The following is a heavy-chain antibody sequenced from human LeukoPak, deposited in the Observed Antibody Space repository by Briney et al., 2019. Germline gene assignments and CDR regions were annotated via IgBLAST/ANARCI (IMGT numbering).Heavy chain of an antibody. V-gene: IGHV4-39*01. CDR1: GGSISSSSYY. CDR2: IYYSGST. D-gene: IGHD3-3*01. CDR3: SCSTIFGVVITFGY. J-gene: IGHJ4*02. Sequence: SETLSLICTVSGGSISSSSYYWAWIRQPPGKGLEWIGRIYYSGSTYYNPSLKSRVTISVYTTNNQFSLKLSSVTVADAAVYVCSCSTIFGVVITFGYWGQGTLVTVSS.